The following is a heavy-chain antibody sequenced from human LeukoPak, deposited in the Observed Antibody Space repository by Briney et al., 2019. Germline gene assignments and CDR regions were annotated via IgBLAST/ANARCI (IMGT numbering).Heavy chain of an antibody. CDR2: ISYDGSNK. CDR1: GFTFSSYA. J-gene: IGHJ4*02. CDR3: ARPPPTVRGVTILTDY. V-gene: IGHV3-30*04. D-gene: IGHD3-10*01. Sequence: QSGGSLRLSCAASGFTFSSYAMHWVRQAPGKGLEWVAVISYDGSNKYYADSVKGRFTISRDNSKNTLYLQMNSLRAEDTAVYYCARPPPTVRGVTILTDYWGQGTLVTVSS.